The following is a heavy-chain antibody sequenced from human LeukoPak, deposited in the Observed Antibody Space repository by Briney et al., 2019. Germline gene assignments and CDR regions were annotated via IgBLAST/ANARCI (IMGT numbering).Heavy chain of an antibody. CDR1: GFSESTKD. CDR2: LYSGGST. Sequence: PGGPLTLPCAASGFSESTKDVTGLRQARGEGVEWVCVLYSGGSTYYADSVKGRFTISRDNSKNTISLQMNSLSAEDTAVYHCAAGGKRYSDQWGQGTLVTVAS. V-gene: IGHV3-53*01. J-gene: IGHJ4*02. CDR3: AAGGKRYSDQ. D-gene: IGHD4-23*01.